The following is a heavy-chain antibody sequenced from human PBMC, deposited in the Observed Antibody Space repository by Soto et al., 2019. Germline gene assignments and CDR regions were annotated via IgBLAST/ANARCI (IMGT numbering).Heavy chain of an antibody. Sequence: ETLSLTCAVYGGSFSGYYWSWIRQPPGKGLEWIGEINHSGSTNYNPSLKSRVTISVDTSKNQFSLKLSSVTAADTAVYYCASHKGSGWHYYYYGMDVWGQGTTVTISS. D-gene: IGHD6-19*01. CDR1: GGSFSGYY. J-gene: IGHJ6*02. V-gene: IGHV4-34*01. CDR2: INHSGST. CDR3: ASHKGSGWHYYYYGMDV.